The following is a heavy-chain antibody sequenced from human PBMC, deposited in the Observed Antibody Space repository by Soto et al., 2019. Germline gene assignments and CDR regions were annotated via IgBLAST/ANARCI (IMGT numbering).Heavy chain of an antibody. Sequence: QITLKESGPTLVKPTQTLTLTCTFSGFSLTSNAVGVGWFRQPPGKALEWLALIYWDDDNHYSPSLKSRLPFAKETSKNQVVLIMTNMDPVDTATYYCAHGSGWLFDFWGQGTLVTVSS. CDR3: AHGSGWLFDF. D-gene: IGHD6-19*01. V-gene: IGHV2-5*02. J-gene: IGHJ4*02. CDR1: GFSLTSNAVG. CDR2: IYWDDDN.